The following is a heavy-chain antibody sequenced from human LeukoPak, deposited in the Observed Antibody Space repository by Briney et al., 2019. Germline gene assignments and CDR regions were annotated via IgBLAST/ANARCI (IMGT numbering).Heavy chain of an antibody. CDR2: ISGGGGST. CDR3: ATTLLRASTYMDV. D-gene: IGHD1-1*01. J-gene: IGHJ6*03. Sequence: PGGSLRLSCAASGFTFSSYVMSWVRQAPGKGLEWVSGISGGGGSTYYADSVKGRFTISRDNSKNTLYLQMNSLRAEDTAVYYCATTLLRASTYMDVWGKGTTVTVSS. V-gene: IGHV3-23*01. CDR1: GFTFSSYV.